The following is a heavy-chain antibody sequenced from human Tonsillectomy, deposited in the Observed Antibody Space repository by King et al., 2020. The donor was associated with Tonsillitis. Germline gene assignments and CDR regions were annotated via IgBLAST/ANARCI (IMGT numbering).Heavy chain of an antibody. V-gene: IGHV5-51*03. D-gene: IGHD1-26*01. CDR3: ARPLRPIMNSGSSSDAFDI. CDR2: IYPGDSDT. CDR1: GYSFTSYW. Sequence: DVQLVQSGAEVKKPGASLKISCKGSGYSFTSYWIGWVRQMPGKGLEWMGIIYPGDSDTRYSPSFQGQVTISADKSISTAYLQWSSLKASDTAMYYCARPLRPIMNSGSSSDAFDIWGQGTMVTVSS. J-gene: IGHJ3*02.